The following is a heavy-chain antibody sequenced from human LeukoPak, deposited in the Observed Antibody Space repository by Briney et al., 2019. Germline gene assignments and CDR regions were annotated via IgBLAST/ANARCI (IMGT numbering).Heavy chain of an antibody. V-gene: IGHV4-59*12. CDR2: IYYSGST. J-gene: IGHJ5*02. Sequence: SETLSLTCAVYGGSFSGYYWSWIRQPPGKGLEWIGYIYYSGSTNYNPSLKSRVTISVDTSKNQFSLKLSSVTAADTAVYYCARGVVVAATRHWWFDPWGQGTLVTVSS. D-gene: IGHD2-15*01. CDR3: ARGVVVAATRHWWFDP. CDR1: GGSFSGYY.